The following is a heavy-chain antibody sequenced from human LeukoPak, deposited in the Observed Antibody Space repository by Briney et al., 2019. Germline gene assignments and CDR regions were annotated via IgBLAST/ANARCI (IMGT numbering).Heavy chain of an antibody. Sequence: SVKVSCKASGYTFTSYAMHWVRQAPGQRLEWMGWINAGNGNTKYSQKFQGRVTITRDTSASTAYMELSSLRSEDTAVYYCARKGVVATLAFDYWGQGTLVTVSS. CDR1: GYTFTSYA. J-gene: IGHJ4*02. CDR3: ARKGVVATLAFDY. D-gene: IGHD5-12*01. V-gene: IGHV1-3*01. CDR2: INAGNGNT.